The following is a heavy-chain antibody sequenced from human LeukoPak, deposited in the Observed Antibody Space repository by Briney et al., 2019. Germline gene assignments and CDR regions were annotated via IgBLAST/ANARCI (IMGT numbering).Heavy chain of an antibody. J-gene: IGHJ4*02. D-gene: IGHD3-22*01. V-gene: IGHV1-24*01. Sequence: WASVKVSCKVSGYTLTELSMLWVRQAPGKGLEWMGGFDPEDGETIYAQKFQGRVTMTEDTSTDTAYMELSSLRSEDTAVYYCATVNPYDSSGYLPESWGQGTLVTVSS. CDR1: GYTLTELS. CDR3: ATVNPYDSSGYLPES. CDR2: FDPEDGET.